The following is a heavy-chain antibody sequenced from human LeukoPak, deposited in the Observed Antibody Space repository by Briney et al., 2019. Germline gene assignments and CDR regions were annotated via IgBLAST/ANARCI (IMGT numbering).Heavy chain of an antibody. V-gene: IGHV4-39*01. CDR1: GGSVSSTTYY. Sequence: SETLSLTCTVSGGSVSSTTYYWSWIRQPPGKGLEWIASINYSGSTYYNPSLKSRVTISVDTSENQFSLKLSSVTAADTAVYYCARYVVYGSGKYYFDYWGQGTLVTVFS. J-gene: IGHJ4*02. D-gene: IGHD3-10*01. CDR2: INYSGST. CDR3: ARYVVYGSGKYYFDY.